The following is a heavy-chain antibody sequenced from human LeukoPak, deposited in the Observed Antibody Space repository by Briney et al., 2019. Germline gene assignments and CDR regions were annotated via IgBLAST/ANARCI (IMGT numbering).Heavy chain of an antibody. Sequence: SETLSLTCAVYGGSFSGYYWSWIRQPPGKGLEWIGEINHSGSTNYNPSLKSRVTISVDTSKNQFSLKLSSVTAADTAAYYCARDATYYYDSSGESPFDYWGQGTLVTVSS. CDR3: ARDATYYYDSSGESPFDY. D-gene: IGHD3-22*01. J-gene: IGHJ4*02. CDR2: INHSGST. V-gene: IGHV4-34*01. CDR1: GGSFSGYY.